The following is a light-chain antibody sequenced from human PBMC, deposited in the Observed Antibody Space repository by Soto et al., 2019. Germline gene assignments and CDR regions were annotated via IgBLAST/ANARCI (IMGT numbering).Light chain of an antibody. V-gene: IGKV1-5*03. CDR2: KAS. J-gene: IGKJ1*01. CDR1: QSISNW. Sequence: DIQMTQSPSTLSASVGDRVTTTCRASQSISNWLAWYQQKPGKAPKLLIYKASSLESGVPSRFSGSGSGTEFTLTISSLQPDDFGTYYCQEYNNNWTFGQGTKVDIK. CDR3: QEYNNNWT.